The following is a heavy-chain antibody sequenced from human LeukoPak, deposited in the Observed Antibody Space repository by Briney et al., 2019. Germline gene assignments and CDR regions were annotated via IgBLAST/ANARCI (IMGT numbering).Heavy chain of an antibody. V-gene: IGHV1-69*04. Sequence: GASVKVSCKASGGTFSSYAISWVRQAPGQGLEWMGRIIPILGIANYAQKFQGRVTITADKSTSTAYMELSSLRSEDTAVYYRARDLSYCGGDCSSGGISDYWGQGTLVTVSS. CDR1: GGTFSSYA. J-gene: IGHJ4*02. CDR2: IIPILGIA. D-gene: IGHD2-21*02. CDR3: ARDLSYCGGDCSSGGISDY.